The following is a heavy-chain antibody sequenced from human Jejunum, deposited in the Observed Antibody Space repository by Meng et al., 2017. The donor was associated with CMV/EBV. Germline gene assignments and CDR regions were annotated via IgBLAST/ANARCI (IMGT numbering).Heavy chain of an antibody. D-gene: IGHD6-19*01. CDR3: ARVRTSGWFIIDY. V-gene: IGHV4-59*01. Sequence: VSGGSISGYYWSWIRQPPGEGLEWIGYITYSGSTNYNPSLKSRVTISVDTSKNQFSLKLSSVTDADTAVYYCARVRTSGWFIIDYWGQGTLVIVSS. J-gene: IGHJ4*02. CDR2: ITYSGST. CDR1: GGSISGYY.